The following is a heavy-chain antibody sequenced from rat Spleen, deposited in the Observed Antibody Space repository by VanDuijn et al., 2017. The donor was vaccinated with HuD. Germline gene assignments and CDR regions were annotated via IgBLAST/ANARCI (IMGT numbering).Heavy chain of an antibody. V-gene: IGHV5S10*01. CDR2: ITNSGGST. J-gene: IGHJ2*01. D-gene: IGHD1-9*01. CDR3: VRHGYTRYYFDY. Sequence: EVQLVESGGGLVQPGRSLKLSCAASGFTFSDYNMAWVRQAPKKGLEWVASITNSGGSTYYRDSVKGRFTISRDNAKSSLYLQMDSLRSEDTASYYCVRHGYTRYYFDYWGQGVMVTVSS. CDR1: GFTFSDYN.